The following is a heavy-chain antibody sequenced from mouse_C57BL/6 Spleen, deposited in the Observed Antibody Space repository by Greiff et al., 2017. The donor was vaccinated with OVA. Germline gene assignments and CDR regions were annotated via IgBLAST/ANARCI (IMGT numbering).Heavy chain of an antibody. CDR3: ARTGDGYYEDAMDY. CDR2: IDPANGTT. J-gene: IGHJ4*01. D-gene: IGHD2-3*01. V-gene: IGHV14-3*01. CDR1: GFNINNTY. Sequence: VQLQQSVAELVRPGASVKLSCTASGFNINNTYMHWVKQRPEQGLEWIGRIDPANGTTKYAPKFQGKAPITAETSSNTAYLQLSSLTSEDTAIYYCARTGDGYYEDAMDYWGQGTSVTVSS.